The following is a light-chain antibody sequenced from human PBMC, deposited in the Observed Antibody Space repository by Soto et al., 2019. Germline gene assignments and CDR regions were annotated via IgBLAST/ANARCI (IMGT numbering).Light chain of an antibody. Sequence: EIVMTQSPATLSVSPGESATLSCRASQSISGNLAWYQQIPGLSPRLLIYHTSTRATGVPARFSGSGSGTEFSLTISSLQSEDFAVYYCQRYDNWPLTFGGGTKVEIK. V-gene: IGKV3-15*01. CDR3: QRYDNWPLT. CDR2: HTS. J-gene: IGKJ4*01. CDR1: QSISGN.